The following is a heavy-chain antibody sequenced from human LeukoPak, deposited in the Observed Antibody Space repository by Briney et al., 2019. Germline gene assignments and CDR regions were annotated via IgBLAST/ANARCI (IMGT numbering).Heavy chain of an antibody. CDR3: VRGGCTTSTCYDY. V-gene: IGHV3-64*01. Sequence: PGGSLRLSCAASGFSFTSFAMHWVRQAPGKGLEYVSAVGTEGVSAYYANSVKGRFTISRDNSKNTLYLEMDSLRPKDTAVYYCVRGGCTTSTCYDYWGQGTLVTVSS. CDR1: GFSFTSFA. CDR2: VGTEGVSA. J-gene: IGHJ4*02. D-gene: IGHD2-2*01.